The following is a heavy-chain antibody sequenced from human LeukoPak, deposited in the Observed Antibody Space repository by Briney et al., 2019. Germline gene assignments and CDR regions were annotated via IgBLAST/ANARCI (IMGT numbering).Heavy chain of an antibody. J-gene: IGHJ5*02. D-gene: IGHD3-9*01. CDR2: IHFSGST. CDR3: ARHPTGYPNWFDP. CDR1: GGSISISSNN. Sequence: LETLSLTCTVSGGSISISSNNRAWIRQSPGKGLEWIGAIHFSGSTYYNPSFKSRVTISVDTSKNQFSLRLSSLTAADTAVYYCARHPTGYPNWFDPWGQGTLVTVSS. V-gene: IGHV4-39*01.